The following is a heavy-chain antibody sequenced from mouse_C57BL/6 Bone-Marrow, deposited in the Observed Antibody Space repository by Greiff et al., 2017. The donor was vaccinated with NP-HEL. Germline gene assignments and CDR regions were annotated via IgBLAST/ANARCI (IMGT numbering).Heavy chain of an antibody. CDR3: ARDPFP. CDR2: IDPSDSYT. Sequence: QVQLQQPGAELVKPGASVKLSCKASGYTFTSYWMQWVKQRPGQGLEWIGEIDPSDSYTNYNQKFKGKATLTVDTSSSTAYMQLSSLTSEDSAVYYCARDPFPGGQGTAVTVSS. J-gene: IGHJ4*01. V-gene: IGHV1-50*01. CDR1: GYTFTSYW.